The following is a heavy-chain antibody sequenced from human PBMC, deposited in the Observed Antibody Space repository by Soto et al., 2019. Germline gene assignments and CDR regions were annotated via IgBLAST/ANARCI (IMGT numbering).Heavy chain of an antibody. V-gene: IGHV3-23*03. J-gene: IGHJ5*02. CDR1: GFTFNDFA. D-gene: IGHD1-20*01. CDR2: IYGDATKT. CDR3: ARDAITRNALFDWFDP. Sequence: GGSLRLSCAASGFTFNDFAMSWVRQAPEKGLEWVSTIYGDATKTYYTDSVKGRFTISRDNFKNTLYLHMSSLRVEDTAVYYCARDAITRNALFDWFDPWGQGTLVTVSS.